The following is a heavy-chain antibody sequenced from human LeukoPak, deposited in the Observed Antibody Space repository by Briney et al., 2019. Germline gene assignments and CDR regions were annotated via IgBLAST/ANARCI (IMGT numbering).Heavy chain of an antibody. CDR1: GFNFNDAW. J-gene: IGHJ4*02. Sequence: GGSLRLSCAASGFNFNDAWMSWVRQAPGKGLEWVGRLKSRGSGGTADYSAPVKGRFTISRDDSQNRLYLQMNSLKIEDTAVYYCTTPGGSSSWYGFGYWGQGTLVTVSS. CDR2: LKSRGSGGTA. CDR3: TTPGGSSSWYGFGY. D-gene: IGHD6-13*01. V-gene: IGHV3-15*01.